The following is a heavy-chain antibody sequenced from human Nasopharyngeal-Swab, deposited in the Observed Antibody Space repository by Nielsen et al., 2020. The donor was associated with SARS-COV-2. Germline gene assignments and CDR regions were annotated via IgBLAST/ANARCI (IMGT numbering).Heavy chain of an antibody. V-gene: IGHV3-7*01. Sequence: WIRQPPGKGLEWVAHIKQDGSEKYYVDSVKGRFTISRDNAKNSLYLQMNSLRAEDTAVYYCARGASGYYDFWSGYYRYYYYYYMDVWGKGPRSPSP. CDR2: IKQDGSEK. J-gene: IGHJ6*03. CDR3: ARGASGYYDFWSGYYRYYYYYYMDV. D-gene: IGHD3-3*01.